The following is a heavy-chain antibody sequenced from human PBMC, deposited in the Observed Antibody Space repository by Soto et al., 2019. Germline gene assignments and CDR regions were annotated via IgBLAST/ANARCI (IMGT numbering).Heavy chain of an antibody. CDR2: LYYSGST. D-gene: IGHD1-26*01. V-gene: IGHV4-59*01. J-gene: IGHJ4*02. Sequence: QVQLQESGPGLVKPSETLSRTCTVSGGSISSYYWSWIRQPPGKGLEWIGYLYYSGSTKYNTSLNSRVTISVDAYKTQFSLNLSSVTAADTAEYSGARRYGSCFNFWGQGTLVTVTS. CDR3: ARRYGSCFNF. CDR1: GGSISSYY.